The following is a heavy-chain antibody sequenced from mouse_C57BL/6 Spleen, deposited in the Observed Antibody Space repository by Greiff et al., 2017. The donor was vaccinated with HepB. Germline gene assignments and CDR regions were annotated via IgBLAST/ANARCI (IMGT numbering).Heavy chain of an antibody. CDR3: ARHGAGAMDY. Sequence: EVQLQESGGGLVQPGGSLKLSCAASGFTFSDYYMYWVRQTPEKRLEWVAYISNGGGSTYYPDTVKGRFTISRDNAKNTLYLQMSRLKSEDTAMYYCARHGAGAMDYWGQGTSVTVSS. V-gene: IGHV5-12*01. CDR1: GFTFSDYY. CDR2: ISNGGGST. J-gene: IGHJ4*01.